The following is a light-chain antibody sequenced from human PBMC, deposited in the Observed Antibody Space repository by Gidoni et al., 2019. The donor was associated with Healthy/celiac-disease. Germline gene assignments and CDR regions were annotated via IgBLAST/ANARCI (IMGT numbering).Light chain of an antibody. CDR3: QQRSNWPPFT. J-gene: IGKJ3*01. V-gene: IGKV3-11*01. Sequence: EIVLTQSPATLSLSPGESATLPCRASQSVSSYLAWYQQKPGQAPRLLIYDASNRATGIPARFSGSGSGTDFTLTISSLEPEDFAVYYCQQRSNWPPFTFXPXTKVDIK. CDR1: QSVSSY. CDR2: DAS.